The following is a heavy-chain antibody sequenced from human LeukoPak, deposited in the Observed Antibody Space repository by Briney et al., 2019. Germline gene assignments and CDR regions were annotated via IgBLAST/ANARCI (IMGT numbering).Heavy chain of an antibody. D-gene: IGHD6-13*01. V-gene: IGHV4-4*07. CDR2: IYTSGST. Sequence: SETLSLTCTVSGGSISSYYWSWIRQPAGKGLEWIGRIYTSGSTNYNPSPKSRVTMSVDTSKNQFSLKLSSVTAADTAVYYCARDGGSSWNYYYYYYMDVWGKGTTVTVSS. CDR1: GGSISSYY. J-gene: IGHJ6*03. CDR3: ARDGGSSWNYYYYYYMDV.